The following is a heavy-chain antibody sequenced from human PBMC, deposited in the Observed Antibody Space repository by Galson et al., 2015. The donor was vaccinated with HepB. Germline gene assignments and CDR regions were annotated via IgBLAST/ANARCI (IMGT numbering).Heavy chain of an antibody. J-gene: IGHJ4*02. V-gene: IGHV3-33*01. CDR3: VRGENRSGYGYDY. CDR1: GFRFNNYA. CDR2: IWSDSTDI. D-gene: IGHD5-12*01. Sequence: SLRLSCAASGFRFNNYAMHWIRQGPGKGLEWLALIWSDSTDIIYADSVRGRFTISRDNSKNILYLGMNRLRADDTGVYFCVRGENRSGYGYDYWGQGALVTVSS.